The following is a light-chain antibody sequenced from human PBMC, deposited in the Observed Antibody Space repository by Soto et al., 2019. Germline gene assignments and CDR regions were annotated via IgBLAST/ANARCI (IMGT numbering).Light chain of an antibody. CDR2: KVS. CDR1: QSLAYSDGNTY. J-gene: IGKJ2*01. CDR3: MQGTHWPPYT. Sequence: DVVMTQSPLSLPVTLGQPASISCRSSQSLAYSDGNTYSSWFQQRPGHSPRRLIYKVSNRDSGVPDRFSGSGSGTDFTLKISRVEAEDVGVYYCMQGTHWPPYTFGQGTKLEIK. V-gene: IGKV2-30*01.